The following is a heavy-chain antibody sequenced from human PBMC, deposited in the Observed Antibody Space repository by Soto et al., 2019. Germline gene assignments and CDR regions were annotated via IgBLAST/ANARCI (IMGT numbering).Heavy chain of an antibody. CDR3: ARTMIIGRGTCFEF. V-gene: IGHV2-70*04. CDR2: IDWDGTE. D-gene: IGHD3-22*01. Sequence: SGPTLVNPTQTLTLTCSFSGFSLRVIGMRGSWLRQPPGKALEWLARIDWDGTEYYTTSLKTRLTIAKDSSKNQVVLTMTNVDPEDTATYYCARTMIIGRGTCFEFWRQGKLDTVSS. J-gene: IGHJ4*02. CDR1: GFSLRVIGMR.